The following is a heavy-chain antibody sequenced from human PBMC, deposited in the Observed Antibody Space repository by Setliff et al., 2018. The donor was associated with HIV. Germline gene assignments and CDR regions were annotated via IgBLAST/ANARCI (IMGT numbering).Heavy chain of an antibody. V-gene: IGHV4-61*09. Sequence: TSETLSLTCSVSGGSISSGSYYWTWIRQPAGKGPEWIGHIYTNGYTNYNPSLKSRVTISVDTSKNRFSLRLTSVTAADTAVYYCARAPPGIQNDAFDVWGQGTMVTVSS. CDR2: IYTNGYT. J-gene: IGHJ3*01. CDR1: GGSISSGSYY. CDR3: ARAPPGIQNDAFDV.